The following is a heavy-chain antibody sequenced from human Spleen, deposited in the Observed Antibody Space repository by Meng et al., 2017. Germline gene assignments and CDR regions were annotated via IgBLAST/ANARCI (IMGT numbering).Heavy chain of an antibody. J-gene: IGHJ4*02. D-gene: IGHD3-10*01. CDR2: IYYSGTT. Sequence: LRLSCAVSGGSISSGDNSWSWIRQHPGKGLEWIGYIYYSGTTYYNPSLKSRVTISVDTSKNQFSLKLSSVTAADTAVYYCARVDGSGYSFDYWGQERLVTVSS. CDR3: ARVDGSGYSFDY. CDR1: GGSISSGDNS. V-gene: IGHV4-31*11.